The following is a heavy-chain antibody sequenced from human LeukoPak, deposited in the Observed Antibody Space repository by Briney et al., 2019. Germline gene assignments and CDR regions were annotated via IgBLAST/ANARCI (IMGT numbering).Heavy chain of an antibody. CDR1: GGSISSYY. J-gene: IGHJ5*02. D-gene: IGHD3-3*01. Sequence: SETLSLTCTVSGGSISSYYWSWIRQPPGKGLEWIGYIYYSGSTNYNPSLKSRVTISVDTSKNQFSLKLSSVTAADTAVYYCARGRGLRFLEWLLHRKRASNNWFDPWGQGTLVTVSS. CDR3: ARGRGLRFLEWLLHRKRASNNWFDP. V-gene: IGHV4-59*01. CDR2: IYYSGST.